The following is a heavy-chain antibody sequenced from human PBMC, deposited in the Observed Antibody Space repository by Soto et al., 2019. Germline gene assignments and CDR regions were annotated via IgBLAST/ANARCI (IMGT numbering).Heavy chain of an antibody. D-gene: IGHD5-18*01. CDR3: VRGNGYTYGPFDN. Sequence: QVQLVESGGGVVQPGRSLRLSCAASGFSFENYGMHWVSQAPGKGLEWVAAIWFNGSERKYGDSVKGRFTISRDNSKNTVFLQMSSRSAEDTAVDYLVRGNGYTYGPFDNWGQGTLVTVSS. V-gene: IGHV3-33*01. J-gene: IGHJ4*02. CDR2: IWFNGSER. CDR1: GFSFENYG.